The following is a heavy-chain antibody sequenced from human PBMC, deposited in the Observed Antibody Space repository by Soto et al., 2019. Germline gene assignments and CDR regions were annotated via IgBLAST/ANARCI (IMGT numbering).Heavy chain of an antibody. Sequence: GGSLRLSCAASGFTFSDYYMSWIRQAPGKGLEWVSYISSSGSTIYYADPVKGRFTISRDNAKNSLYLQMNSLRAEDTAVYYCARDKYCSSTSCYGNFDCWGQGTLVTVSS. V-gene: IGHV3-11*01. J-gene: IGHJ4*02. D-gene: IGHD2-2*01. CDR3: ARDKYCSSTSCYGNFDC. CDR2: ISSSGSTI. CDR1: GFTFSDYY.